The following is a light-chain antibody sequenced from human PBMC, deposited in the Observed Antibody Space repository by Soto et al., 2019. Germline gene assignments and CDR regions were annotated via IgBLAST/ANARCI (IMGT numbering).Light chain of an antibody. CDR3: QNCKSAFFT. V-gene: IGKV1-27*01. J-gene: IGKJ3*01. Sequence: DIQMTQSPSSLSVSVGDRVTITCRASQGINNYLAWYQHRPGKVPKLLIYGATTLQPGVPSRFSGSGSGTDFTLNISSLQPEDVATYYCQNCKSAFFTFGPGTKVYIK. CDR1: QGINNY. CDR2: GAT.